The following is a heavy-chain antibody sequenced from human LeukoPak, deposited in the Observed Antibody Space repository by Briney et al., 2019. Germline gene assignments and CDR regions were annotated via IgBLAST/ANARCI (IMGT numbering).Heavy chain of an antibody. J-gene: IGHJ4*02. Sequence: PGGSLRLSCTASGFLFSNYAVSWVRQAPGKGLEWLSLTSYEGINEYYADSVKGRFTISRDNSKSTLYLQINNLSAEDAAVYYCAKDWHGSGYSYFDYWGQGTQVAVSS. CDR3: AKDWHGSGYSYFDY. CDR2: TSYEGINE. CDR1: GFLFSNYA. V-gene: IGHV3-30-3*01. D-gene: IGHD3-22*01.